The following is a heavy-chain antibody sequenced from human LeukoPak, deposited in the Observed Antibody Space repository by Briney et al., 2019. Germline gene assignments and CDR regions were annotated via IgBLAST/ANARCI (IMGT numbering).Heavy chain of an antibody. CDR2: IFPSGGEI. J-gene: IGHJ4*02. CDR3: ATDDTVIEWWLLH. D-gene: IGHD2-8*01. Sequence: PGGSLRLSCAASGFTFSTFAMIWVRQPPGKGLEWVSSIFPSGGEIHYADSVRGRFTISRDNSKSTLSQQMNSLRAEDTAVYYCATDDTVIEWWLLHWGQGTLVTVSS. V-gene: IGHV3-23*01. CDR1: GFTFSTFA.